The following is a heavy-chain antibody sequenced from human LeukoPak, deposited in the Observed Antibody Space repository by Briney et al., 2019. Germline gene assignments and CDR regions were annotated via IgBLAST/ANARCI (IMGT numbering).Heavy chain of an antibody. CDR3: ATRLYYYDSSGPDAFDI. J-gene: IGHJ3*02. Sequence: RTGESLKTSCKGSGYSFTSYWIGWVRQMPGKGLEWMGIIYPGDSDTRYSPSFQGQVTISADKSISTAYLQWSSLKASDTAMYYCATRLYYYDSSGPDAFDIWGQGTMVTVSS. CDR1: GYSFTSYW. CDR2: IYPGDSDT. V-gene: IGHV5-51*01. D-gene: IGHD3-22*01.